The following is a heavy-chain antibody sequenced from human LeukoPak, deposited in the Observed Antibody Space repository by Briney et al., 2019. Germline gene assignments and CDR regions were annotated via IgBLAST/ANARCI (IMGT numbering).Heavy chain of an antibody. CDR1: GGSISSCDYC. V-gene: IGHV4-30-4*01. Sequence: PSETLSLTCTVSGGSISSCDYCWSWIRQPPGMGREWIGYIYYSGNTYYNPSLKSRVTISVDTSKNQFSLKPSSVTAADTAVYYCARWTYYDSSGNFDYWRQGTLVSVSS. CDR3: ARWTYYDSSGNFDY. CDR2: IYYSGNT. J-gene: IGHJ4*02. D-gene: IGHD3-22*01.